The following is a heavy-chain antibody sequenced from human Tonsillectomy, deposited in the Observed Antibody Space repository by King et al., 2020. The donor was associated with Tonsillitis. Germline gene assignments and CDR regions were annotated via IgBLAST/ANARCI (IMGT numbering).Heavy chain of an antibody. CDR1: GFTFSNAW. J-gene: IGHJ6*02. Sequence: VQLVESGGGLVKPGGSLRLSCAASGFTFSNAWMSWVRQAPGKGLEWVGRIKSKTDGVTTDYAAPVKGRFTISRDDSKNTLYLQMNSLKTEDTAVYYCTTDPQVQLESGGYYGMDVWGQGTTVTVFS. D-gene: IGHD1-1*01. V-gene: IGHV3-15*01. CDR3: TTDPQVQLESGGYYGMDV. CDR2: IKSKTDGVTT.